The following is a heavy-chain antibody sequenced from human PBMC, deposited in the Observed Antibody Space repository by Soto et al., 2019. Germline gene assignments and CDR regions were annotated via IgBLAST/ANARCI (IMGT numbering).Heavy chain of an antibody. Sequence: ASVKVSCKASGYTFTSYYMHWVRQAPGQGLEWMGIINPSGGSTSYAQKFQGRVTMTRDTSTSTVYMELSSLRSEDTAVYYCASLYCSSTSCLGFDYWGQGTLVTVSS. V-gene: IGHV1-46*03. CDR2: INPSGGST. J-gene: IGHJ4*02. CDR1: GYTFTSYY. CDR3: ASLYCSSTSCLGFDY. D-gene: IGHD2-2*01.